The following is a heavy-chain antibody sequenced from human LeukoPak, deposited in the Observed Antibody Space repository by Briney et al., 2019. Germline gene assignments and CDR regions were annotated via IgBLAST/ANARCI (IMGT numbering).Heavy chain of an antibody. Sequence: GESLKISCKGSGYSFTSYWIGWVRQMPGKGLEWMGIIYPGDSDTRYSPSFQGQVTISADKSISTAYLQWSSLKASDTAMYYCARPGSHHDYGDYEPIGLDYWGQGTLVTVSS. CDR1: GYSFTSYW. V-gene: IGHV5-51*01. D-gene: IGHD4-17*01. CDR2: IYPGDSDT. CDR3: ARPGSHHDYGDYEPIGLDY. J-gene: IGHJ4*02.